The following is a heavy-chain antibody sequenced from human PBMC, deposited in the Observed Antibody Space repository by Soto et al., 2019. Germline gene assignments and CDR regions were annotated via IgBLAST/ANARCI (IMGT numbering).Heavy chain of an antibody. CDR2: ISGSGGST. J-gene: IGHJ4*02. V-gene: IGHV3-23*01. Sequence: EVQLLESGGGLVQPGGSLRLSCAVSGFTFSSYAMSWVRLAPGKGLEWVSTISGSGGSTYYADSVKGRFTIASDNSKNTLYLQMNSLRVEDTAVYYCARRTYFDYWGQGTLVTVSS. CDR3: ARRTYFDY. CDR1: GFTFSSYA.